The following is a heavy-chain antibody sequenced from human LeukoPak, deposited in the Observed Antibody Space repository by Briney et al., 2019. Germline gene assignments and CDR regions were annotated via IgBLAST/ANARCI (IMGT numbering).Heavy chain of an antibody. CDR3: ARRDPAAAGNAFDI. Sequence: GGSLRLSCAASGFTASSNYMSWVRQAPGKGLEWVSVIYSGGSTYYADSVKGRFTISRHNPKNTLYLQMNSLRAEDTAVYYCARRDPAAAGNAFDIWGQGTRVTVSS. V-gene: IGHV3-53*04. D-gene: IGHD6-13*01. CDR2: IYSGGST. CDR1: GFTASSNY. J-gene: IGHJ3*02.